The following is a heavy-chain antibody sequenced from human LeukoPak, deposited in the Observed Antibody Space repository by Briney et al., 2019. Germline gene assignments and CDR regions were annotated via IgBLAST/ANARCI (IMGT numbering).Heavy chain of an antibody. CDR3: TRESGAFSPFGF. Sequence: SGTPSLTCAESVGSIFTTNWWSWVRQPPGKGLEWIGEVHLSGATNYNPSLESRVSMSIDKSKNHLSLEVTSVTAADTAIYYCTRESGAFSPFGFWGQGTLLTVSS. D-gene: IGHD1-26*01. CDR1: VGSIFTTNW. CDR2: VHLSGAT. J-gene: IGHJ4*02. V-gene: IGHV4-4*02.